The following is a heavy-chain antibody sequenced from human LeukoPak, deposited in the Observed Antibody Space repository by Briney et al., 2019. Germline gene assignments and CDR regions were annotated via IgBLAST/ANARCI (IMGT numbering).Heavy chain of an antibody. CDR1: GFTFSSYA. J-gene: IGHJ4*02. CDR2: ISGSGGST. Sequence: GGSLRLSCAASGFTFSSYAMSWVRQAPGKGLEWVSAISGSGGSTYYADSVKGRFIISRDNSKNTLYLQMNSLRAEDTAVYYCAKDGYGNYSYGVINWGQGTLVTVSS. D-gene: IGHD4-11*01. V-gene: IGHV3-23*01. CDR3: AKDGYGNYSYGVIN.